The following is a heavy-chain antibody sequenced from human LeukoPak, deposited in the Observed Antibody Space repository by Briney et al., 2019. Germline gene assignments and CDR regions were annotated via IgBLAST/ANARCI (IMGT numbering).Heavy chain of an antibody. Sequence: ASVKVSCKASGYTFTSYDINWVRQATGQGLEYLGWMNPKSGYTGYAQKFQGRVTITADESTSTVYMELRGLKSEDTAIYYCARDPNRAEADNQYNWFDLWGQGTQVTVSS. J-gene: IGHJ5*02. CDR3: ARDPNRAEADNQYNWFDL. CDR1: GYTFTSYD. V-gene: IGHV1-8*01. D-gene: IGHD1-14*01. CDR2: MNPKSGYT.